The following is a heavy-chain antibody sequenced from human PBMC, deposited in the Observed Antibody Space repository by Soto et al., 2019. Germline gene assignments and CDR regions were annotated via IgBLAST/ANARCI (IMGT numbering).Heavy chain of an antibody. V-gene: IGHV6-1*01. CDR2: TYYRSKWYY. Sequence: LSLPCAITGDSVSSNSAGWSWVRQSPSRGLEWLGRTYYRSKWYYEYAVSVRGRITINPDTSKNQYSLQLNSVTPEDTAVYFCARGEQYSGRIFDYWGQGTLVTVSS. CDR3: ARGEQYSGRIFDY. J-gene: IGHJ4*01. CDR1: GDSVSSNSAG. D-gene: IGHD1-26*01.